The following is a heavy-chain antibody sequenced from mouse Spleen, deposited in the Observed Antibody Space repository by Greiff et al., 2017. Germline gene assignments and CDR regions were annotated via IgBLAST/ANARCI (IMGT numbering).Heavy chain of an antibody. CDR1: GYTFTSYW. CDR2: INPSSGYT. Sequence: VQVVESGAELAKPGASVKLSCKASGYTFTSYWMHWVKQRPGQGLEWIGYINPSSGYTKYNQKFKDKATLTADKSSSTAYMQLSSLTYEDSAVYYCASLGRSYWYFDVWGAGTTVTVSS. V-gene: IGHV1-7*01. CDR3: ASLGRSYWYFDV. J-gene: IGHJ1*01. D-gene: IGHD4-1*01.